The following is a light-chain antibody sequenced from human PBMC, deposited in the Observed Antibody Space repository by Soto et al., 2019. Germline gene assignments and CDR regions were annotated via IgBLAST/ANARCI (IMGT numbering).Light chain of an antibody. V-gene: IGLV2-14*01. CDR1: SSDVGGYKY. CDR2: EVS. Sequence: QSVLTQPASVSGSPGQSITISCTGTSSDVGGYKYVSWYQLHPGKAPKVMIFEVSNRPSGVSNRFSGSKSGNTASLTISGIQAEDEADYYCSSYTSSSTLTVFGTGTKLTVL. CDR3: SSYTSSSTLTV. J-gene: IGLJ1*01.